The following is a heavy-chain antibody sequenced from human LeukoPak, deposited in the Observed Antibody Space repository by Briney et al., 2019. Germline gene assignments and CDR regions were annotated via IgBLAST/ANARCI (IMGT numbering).Heavy chain of an antibody. CDR2: IYSGGST. CDR1: GFTVSSNY. V-gene: IGHV3-66*02. Sequence: PGGSLRLSCAASGFTVSSNYMSWVRQAPGKGLEWVSVIYSGGSTYYADSVKGRFTISIDNSKNTLYLQMNCLRAEDTAVYYCARAWVAVAGTDYWGQGTLVTVSS. CDR3: ARAWVAVAGTDY. D-gene: IGHD6-19*01. J-gene: IGHJ4*02.